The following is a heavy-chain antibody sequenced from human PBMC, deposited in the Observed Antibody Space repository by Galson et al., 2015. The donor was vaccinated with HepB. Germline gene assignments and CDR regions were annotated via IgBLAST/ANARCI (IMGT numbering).Heavy chain of an antibody. V-gene: IGHV3-7*01. Sequence: SLRLSCAASGFSISSNWMTWLRQAPGKGLEWVANIKQDGSEQDYMDSVKGRFTISRDNARNLLYLQMNSLRAEDTAVYYCARERNTNYGWLDPWGQGTLVTVSS. CDR2: IKQDGSEQ. CDR3: ARERNTNYGWLDP. CDR1: GFSISSNW. J-gene: IGHJ5*02. D-gene: IGHD1-14*01.